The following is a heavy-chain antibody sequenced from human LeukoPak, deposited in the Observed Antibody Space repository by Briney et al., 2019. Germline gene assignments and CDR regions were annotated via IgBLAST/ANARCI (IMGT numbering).Heavy chain of an antibody. CDR2: LKPDGGED. V-gene: IGHV3-7*04. Sequence: GGSLRLSCAASGFNFSSYWMSWVRQTPDKGLEWVANLKPDGGEDNYVDSVRGRFTISRDNARSSLYLQMNSLRGEDTAVYSCVRGAGGGDFWGQGTLVTVSS. CDR3: VRGAGGGDF. D-gene: IGHD6-19*01. J-gene: IGHJ4*02. CDR1: GFNFSSYW.